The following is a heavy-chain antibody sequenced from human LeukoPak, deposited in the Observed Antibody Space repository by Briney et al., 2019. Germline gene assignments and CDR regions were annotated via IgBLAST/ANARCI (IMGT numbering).Heavy chain of an antibody. CDR2: IRYDGSNK. Sequence: GGSLRLSCGASGFTFSSSGMHWVRQAPGKGLEWVAFIRYDGSNKYYADSVKGRFTISRDNSKNTLYLQMNSLRAEDTAVYYCARDLRYSSSWSLDYWGQGTLVTVSS. CDR1: GFTFSSSG. V-gene: IGHV3-30*02. J-gene: IGHJ4*02. CDR3: ARDLRYSSSWSLDY. D-gene: IGHD6-13*01.